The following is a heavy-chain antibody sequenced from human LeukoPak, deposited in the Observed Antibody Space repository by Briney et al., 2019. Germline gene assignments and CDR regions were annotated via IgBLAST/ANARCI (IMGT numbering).Heavy chain of an antibody. V-gene: IGHV4-59*01. CDR1: GGSTSSYY. CDR3: ARTTVTTYFDN. D-gene: IGHD4-17*01. CDR2: ISDSGST. Sequence: SVTLSLTCTVSGGSTSSYYWSWIRQPPGKGLEWIAYISDSGSTNYNPSLKSRVTISVDTSKNQFSLKLSSVTAADTAVYYCARTTVTTYFDNWGQGTLVTVSS. J-gene: IGHJ4*02.